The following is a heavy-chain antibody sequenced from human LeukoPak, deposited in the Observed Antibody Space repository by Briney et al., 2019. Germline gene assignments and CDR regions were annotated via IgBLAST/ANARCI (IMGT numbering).Heavy chain of an antibody. CDR2: IIPIFGTA. CDR3: ARDYPIYDYVWGSYRYDAFDI. D-gene: IGHD3-16*02. CDR1: GGTFSSYA. V-gene: IGHV1-69*06. J-gene: IGHJ3*02. Sequence: ASVKVSCKAPGGTFSSYAISWVRQAPGQGLEWMGGIIPIFGTANYAQKFQGRVTITADKSTSTAYMELSSLRSEDTAVYYCARDYPIYDYVWGSYRYDAFDIWGQGTMVTVSS.